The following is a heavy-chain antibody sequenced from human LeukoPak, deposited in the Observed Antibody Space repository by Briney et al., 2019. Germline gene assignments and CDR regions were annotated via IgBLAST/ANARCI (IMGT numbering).Heavy chain of an antibody. CDR3: AKRGVVIRVILVGFHKEAYYFDS. D-gene: IGHD3-22*01. CDR1: GITLSNYG. CDR2: ISDTGGRT. Sequence: PGGSLRLSCAVSGITLSNYGMTWVRQAPGKGLEWVAGISDTGGRTNYADSVKGRFTISRDNPKNTLYLQMNSLRAEDTAVYFCAKRGVVIRVILVGFHKEAYYFDSWGKGTTVTVSS. J-gene: IGHJ6*03. V-gene: IGHV3-23*01.